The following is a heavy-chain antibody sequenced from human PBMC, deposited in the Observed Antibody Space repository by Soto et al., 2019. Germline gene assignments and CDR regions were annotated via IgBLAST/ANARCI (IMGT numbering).Heavy chain of an antibody. V-gene: IGHV4-34*01. CDR2: INHSGST. CDR3: ARGKGQRLFDP. Sequence: QVQLQQWGAGLLKPAETLSLTCAVYGWSFSGYYWSWIRQPPGKRLEWIGEINHSGSTNYNPSLKSRFNISVYKSKYQFSLKLSSVTAADTAVYYGARGKGQRLFDPWGQGTLVTVSS. D-gene: IGHD6-25*01. J-gene: IGHJ5*02. CDR1: GWSFSGYY.